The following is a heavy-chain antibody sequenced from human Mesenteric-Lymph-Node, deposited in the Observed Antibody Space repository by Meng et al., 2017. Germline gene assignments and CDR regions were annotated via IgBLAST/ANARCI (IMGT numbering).Heavy chain of an antibody. CDR2: IYYSVST. CDR1: GGSISSSSYY. J-gene: IGHJ4*02. CDR3: ARSNVWGSYRYFDS. D-gene: IGHD3-16*02. Sequence: SETLSLTCTVSGGSISSSSYYWGWIRQPPGKGLEWIGSIYYSVSTYYNPSLKSRVTISVDTSKNQISLKLTSVTAADTAQYYCARSNVWGSYRYFDSWGQGNLVTVSS. V-gene: IGHV4-39*07.